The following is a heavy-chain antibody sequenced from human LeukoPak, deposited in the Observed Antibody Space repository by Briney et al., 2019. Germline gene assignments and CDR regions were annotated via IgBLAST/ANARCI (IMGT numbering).Heavy chain of an antibody. Sequence: SQTLSLTCAISGDSVSSNIAVWTWIGQSPSRGLEWLGRTYYRSKRYNEYAVSVKSRMTINPDTSKNQFSLQLNSVTPENTAVYYCARGPSSGSVDYWGQGTLVTVSS. CDR3: ARGPSSGSVDY. D-gene: IGHD3-22*01. V-gene: IGHV6-1*01. CDR1: GDSVSSNIAV. J-gene: IGHJ4*02. CDR2: TYYRSKRYN.